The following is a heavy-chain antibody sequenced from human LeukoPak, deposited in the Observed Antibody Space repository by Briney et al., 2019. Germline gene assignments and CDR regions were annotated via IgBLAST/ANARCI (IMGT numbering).Heavy chain of an antibody. J-gene: IGHJ5*02. CDR3: ARKLSSTSPGINWFDP. D-gene: IGHD2-2*01. CDR1: GYTFTGYY. CDR2: INPNSGGT. Sequence: ASVKVSCKASGYTFTGYYMHWVRQAPGQGLEWMGWINPNSGGTNYAQKFQGRVTMTRDTSISTAYMELSRLRSDDTAVYYCARKLSSTSPGINWFDPWGQGTLVTVSS. V-gene: IGHV1-2*02.